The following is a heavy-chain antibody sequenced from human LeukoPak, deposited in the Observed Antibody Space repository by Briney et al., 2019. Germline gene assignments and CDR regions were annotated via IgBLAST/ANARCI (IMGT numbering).Heavy chain of an antibody. V-gene: IGHV3-21*01. D-gene: IGHD5-24*01. CDR1: GFTFDDYG. J-gene: IGHJ4*02. CDR3: ARDLSGDGYNKFDY. Sequence: PGGSLRLSCAASGFTFDDYGMSWVRQAPGKGLELVSSISTGNRHIYYAASVKGRFTISRDDAKNSLYLHMNSLRAEDTAVYYCARDLSGDGYNKFDYWGQGTPVTVSP. CDR2: ISTGNRHI.